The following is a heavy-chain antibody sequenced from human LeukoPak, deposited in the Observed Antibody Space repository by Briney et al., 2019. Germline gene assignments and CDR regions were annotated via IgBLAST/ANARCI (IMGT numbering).Heavy chain of an antibody. CDR1: GFTFGNYW. D-gene: IGHD3-10*01. CDR3: ARDKKSGESSEIDY. J-gene: IGHJ4*02. V-gene: IGHV3-74*01. CDR2: INRDGSIT. Sequence: GGSLRLSCAASGFTFGNYWLHWVRQAPGKGLVWVSRINRDGSITKYADPVKGRFTVSRDNAKNTLDLQMNSLRAEDTAVYYCARDKKSGESSEIDYWGQGTLVTVSS.